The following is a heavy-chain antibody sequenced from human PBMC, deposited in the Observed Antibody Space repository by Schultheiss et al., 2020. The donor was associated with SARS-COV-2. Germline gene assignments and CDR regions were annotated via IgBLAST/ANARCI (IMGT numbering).Heavy chain of an antibody. V-gene: IGHV3-11*04. CDR3: AKDLAAVADPVYYYYYGMDV. D-gene: IGHD6-19*01. CDR2: ISSGGSTI. Sequence: SLKISCAASGFTFSDHYMTWIRQAPGKGLEWVSYISSGGSTIYYADSVKGRFTISRDNAKNSLYLQMNSLRAEDTAVYYCAKDLAAVADPVYYYYYGMDVWGQGTTVTVSS. CDR1: GFTFSDHY. J-gene: IGHJ6*02.